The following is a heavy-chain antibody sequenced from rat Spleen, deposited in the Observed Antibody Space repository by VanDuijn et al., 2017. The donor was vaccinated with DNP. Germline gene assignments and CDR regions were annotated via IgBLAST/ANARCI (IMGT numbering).Heavy chain of an antibody. CDR3: ASLGTTLFAY. V-gene: IGHV5-17*01. CDR2: ITNTGGIT. Sequence: EVQLVESGGGLVQPGRSLKLSCAASGLTFSDYAMAWVRQAPKKGLEWVASITNTGGITYYPDSVKVRFVISRVNAENTVYLQMNSLRSEDTATYYCASLGTTLFAYWGQGTLVTVSS. D-gene: IGHD1-5*01. CDR1: GLTFSDYA. J-gene: IGHJ3*01.